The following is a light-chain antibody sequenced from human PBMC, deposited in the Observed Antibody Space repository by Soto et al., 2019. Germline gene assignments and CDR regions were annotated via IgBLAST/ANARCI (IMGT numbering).Light chain of an antibody. Sequence: DIQMTQSPSTLSASAGDRVTITCRASQSITPWLAWYQQKAGKAPKLLIYGVSKLQSGVPSRFSGSGSGTEFTLTISSLQPDDFAIYYCQQYYSYSWTLGQGTKVDIK. V-gene: IGKV1-5*01. CDR1: QSITPW. J-gene: IGKJ1*01. CDR2: GVS. CDR3: QQYYSYSWT.